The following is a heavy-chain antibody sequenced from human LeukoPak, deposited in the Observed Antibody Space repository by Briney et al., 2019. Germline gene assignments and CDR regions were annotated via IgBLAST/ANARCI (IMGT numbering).Heavy chain of an antibody. CDR2: ISGSGGST. D-gene: IGHD4-17*01. Sequence: GGSLRLSCAASGFTFSSYDMSWVRQAPGKGLEWVSAISGSGGSTYYADSVKGRFTISRDNSKNTLYLQMNSLRAEDTAVYYCAKDRGDFTRKGVAFDIWGQGTMVTVSS. CDR1: GFTFSSYD. V-gene: IGHV3-23*01. CDR3: AKDRGDFTRKGVAFDI. J-gene: IGHJ3*02.